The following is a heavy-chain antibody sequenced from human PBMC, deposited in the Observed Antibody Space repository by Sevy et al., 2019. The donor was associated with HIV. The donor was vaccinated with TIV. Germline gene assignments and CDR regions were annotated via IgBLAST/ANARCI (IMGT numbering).Heavy chain of an antibody. CDR3: AKEYGDYGVYYYYYMDV. J-gene: IGHJ6*03. CDR1: GFTFSSYA. V-gene: IGHV3-23*01. CDR2: ISGSGGST. D-gene: IGHD4-17*01. Sequence: GGSLRLSCAASGFTFSSYAMSWVRQAPGKGLEWVSAISGSGGSTYYADSVKGRFTISRDNSKNTLYLQMNSLRAEDTAVYYCAKEYGDYGVYYYYYMDVWGKGTTVTVSS.